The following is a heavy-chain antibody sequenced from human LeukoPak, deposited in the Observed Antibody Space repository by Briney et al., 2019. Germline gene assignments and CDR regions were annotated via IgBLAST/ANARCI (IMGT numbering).Heavy chain of an antibody. CDR2: IYHSGST. V-gene: IGHV4-30-2*01. Sequence: SETLSLTCTVSGGSISSGGYYWSWIRQPPGKGLEWIGYIYHSGSTYYNPSLKSRVTISVDRSKNQFSLKLSSVTAADTAVYYCAIYCSSTGCYMASGPEYWGQGTLVTVSS. CDR1: GGSISSGGYY. D-gene: IGHD2-2*02. CDR3: AIYCSSTGCYMASGPEY. J-gene: IGHJ4*02.